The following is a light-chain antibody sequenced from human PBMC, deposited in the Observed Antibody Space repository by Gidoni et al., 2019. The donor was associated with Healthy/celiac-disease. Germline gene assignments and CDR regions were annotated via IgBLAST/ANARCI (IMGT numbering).Light chain of an antibody. CDR1: QSISRY. CDR3: QQSYSTPQT. Sequence: DSQMNQSPSSLSASVGDRVTITCRASQSISRYLYWYQQKPGEAPKLLIYAASSLQSGVPSRFSGSGSGTDFTLTISSLQPEDFATYYCQQSYSTPQTFGQGTKVEIK. V-gene: IGKV1-39*01. CDR2: AAS. J-gene: IGKJ1*01.